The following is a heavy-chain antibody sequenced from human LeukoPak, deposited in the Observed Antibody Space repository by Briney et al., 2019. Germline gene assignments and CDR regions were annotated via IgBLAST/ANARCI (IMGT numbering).Heavy chain of an antibody. CDR3: AKSFSSSWTVDAFDI. CDR1: GFTFSSYS. J-gene: IGHJ3*02. D-gene: IGHD6-13*01. V-gene: IGHV3-21*04. Sequence: PGGSLRLSCAASGFTFSSYSMNWVRQAPGKGLEWASSISSSSSYIYYADSVKGRFTISRDNSKNTLYLQMNSLRAEDTAVYYCAKSFSSSWTVDAFDIWGQGTMVTVSS. CDR2: ISSSSSYI.